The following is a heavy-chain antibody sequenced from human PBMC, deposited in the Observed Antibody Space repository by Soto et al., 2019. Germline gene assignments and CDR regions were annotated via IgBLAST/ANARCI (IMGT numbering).Heavy chain of an antibody. Sequence: QVQLVESGGGVVQPGRSLRLSCAASGFTFSSYGMHWVRQAPGKGLEWVAVISYDGSNKYYADSVKGRYTISRDKSKKKLYLQMNRLRAEDPDVYYCAKDSSGNSYGSSWVVSDYWGKGTRVTVSS. CDR1: GFTFSSYG. V-gene: IGHV3-30*18. CDR3: AKDSSGNSYGSSWVVSDY. D-gene: IGHD5-18*01. CDR2: ISYDGSNK. J-gene: IGHJ4*02.